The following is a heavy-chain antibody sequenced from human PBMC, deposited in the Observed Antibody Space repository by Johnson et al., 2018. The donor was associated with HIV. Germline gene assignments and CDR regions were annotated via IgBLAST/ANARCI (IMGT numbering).Heavy chain of an antibody. J-gene: IGHJ3*02. Sequence: QVQLVESGGGVVQPGRSLRLSCAASGFTFSSYGMHWVRQAPGKGLEGVAVIWYDGSNKYYADSVKGRFTISRDNSKNTLYLQMNSLRIEDTAVYYCAKVRSSSWYDAFDIWGQGTMVTVSS. CDR3: AKVRSSSWYDAFDI. V-gene: IGHV3-33*06. D-gene: IGHD6-13*01. CDR1: GFTFSSYG. CDR2: IWYDGSNK.